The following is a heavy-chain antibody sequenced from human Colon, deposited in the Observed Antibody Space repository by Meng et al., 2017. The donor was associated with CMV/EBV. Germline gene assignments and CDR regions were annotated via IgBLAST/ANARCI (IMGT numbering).Heavy chain of an antibody. D-gene: IGHD3-9*01. Sequence: GESLKISCAASGFTFNNYDMYWVRQTTGKGLEWVSAIGTAGGTYYTSSVQGRFTISRDNARNSLDLQMNSLRAGDTAVYYCARGILRYFDLWGQGTLVTVSS. CDR3: ARGILRYFDL. J-gene: IGHJ4*02. V-gene: IGHV3-13*01. CDR2: IGTAGGT. CDR1: GFTFNNYD.